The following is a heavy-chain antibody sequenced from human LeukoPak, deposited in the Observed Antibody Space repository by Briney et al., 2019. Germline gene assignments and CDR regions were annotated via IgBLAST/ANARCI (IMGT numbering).Heavy chain of an antibody. J-gene: IGHJ5*02. CDR2: ISGSGGST. CDR1: GFTFSSYA. D-gene: IGHD6-13*01. V-gene: IGHV3-23*01. CDR3: AKDPNELAAAPNWFDP. Sequence: GGSLRLSCAASGFTFSSYAMSWVRQAPGRGLEWVSAISGSGGSTYYADSVKGRFTVSRDNSKNTLYLQMNSLRAEDTAVYYCAKDPNELAAAPNWFDPWGQGTLVTVSS.